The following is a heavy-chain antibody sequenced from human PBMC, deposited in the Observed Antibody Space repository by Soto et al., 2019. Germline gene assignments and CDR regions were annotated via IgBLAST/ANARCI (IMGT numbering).Heavy chain of an antibody. D-gene: IGHD3-10*01. CDR3: ASEIGGGLWYYFDS. CDR2: IYYSGST. CDR1: GGSISSGGYY. J-gene: IGHJ4*02. V-gene: IGHV4-31*03. Sequence: QVQLQESGPELVKPSQTLSLTCTVSGGSISSGGYYRSWIRQHPGKGLEWIGYIYYSGSTYYSPSLKSRVTISVDTSKTQFSLKLRSVTAADTAVYYGASEIGGGLWYYFDSWGQGTLVTVSS.